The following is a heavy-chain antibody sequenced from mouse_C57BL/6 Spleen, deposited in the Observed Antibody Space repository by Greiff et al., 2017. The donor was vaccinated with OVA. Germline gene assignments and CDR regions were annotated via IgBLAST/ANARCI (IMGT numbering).Heavy chain of an antibody. J-gene: IGHJ2*01. V-gene: IGHV1-82*01. CDR1: GYAFSSSW. CDR3: AREGNYYGSSLYYFDY. D-gene: IGHD1-1*01. CDR2: IYPGDGDT. Sequence: QVQLQQSGPELVKPGASVKISCKASGYAFSSSWMNWVKQRPGKGLEWIGRIYPGDGDTNYNGKFKGKATLTADKSSSTAYMQLSSLTSEDSAVYFCAREGNYYGSSLYYFDYWGQGTTLTVSS.